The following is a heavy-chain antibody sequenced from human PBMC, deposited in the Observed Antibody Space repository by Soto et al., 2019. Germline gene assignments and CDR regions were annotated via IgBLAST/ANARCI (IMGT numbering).Heavy chain of an antibody. CDR3: ARELPGSSSGGLDY. V-gene: IGHV4-4*02. D-gene: IGHD6-6*01. CDR1: GGSISSSNW. Sequence: SETLFLTCAVSGGSISSSNWWSWVRQPPGKGLEWIGEIYHSGSTNYNPSLKSRVTISVDKSKNQFSLKLSSVTAADTAVYYCARELPGSSSGGLDYWGQGTLVTVSS. CDR2: IYHSGST. J-gene: IGHJ4*02.